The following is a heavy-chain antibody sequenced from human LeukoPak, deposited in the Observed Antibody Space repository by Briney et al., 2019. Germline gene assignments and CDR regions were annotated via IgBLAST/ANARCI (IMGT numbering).Heavy chain of an antibody. V-gene: IGHV1-46*01. CDR2: INPSGGST. J-gene: IGHJ4*02. CDR1: GYTFTSYG. D-gene: IGHD5-24*01. Sequence: ASVKVSCKASGYTFTSYGITWVRQAPGQGLEWMGIINPSGGSTSYAQKFQGRVIMTRDTSTSTVYMELSRLTSDDTAVYYCARDRYGDGFAHLDYWGQGALVTVSS. CDR3: ARDRYGDGFAHLDY.